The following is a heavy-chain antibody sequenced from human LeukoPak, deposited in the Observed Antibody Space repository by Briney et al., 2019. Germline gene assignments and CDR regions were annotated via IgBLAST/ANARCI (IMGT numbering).Heavy chain of an antibody. CDR2: ISWNSGSI. CDR1: GFTFDDYA. J-gene: IGHJ4*02. V-gene: IGHV3-9*01. D-gene: IGHD3-16*01. CDR3: AKDIGTRGGVGY. Sequence: GGSLRLSCAASGFTFDDYAMHWVRQAPGKGLEWVSGISWNSGSIGYADSVKGRFTISRDNAKNSLYLQMNSLRAEDTALYYCAKDIGTRGGVGYWGQGTLVTVSS.